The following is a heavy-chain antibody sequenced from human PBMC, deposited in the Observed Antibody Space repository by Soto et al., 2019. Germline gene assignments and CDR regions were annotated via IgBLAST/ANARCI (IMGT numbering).Heavy chain of an antibody. Sequence: ASVKVSCKASGYTFTSYAMNWVRQAPGQRLEWMGWINAGNGNTKYSQRFQDRVTITADESTNTVYMELSSLRSEDTAVYFCARDKGRPRLGGNYYYITDVWGQGTSVTVSS. D-gene: IGHD5-12*01. CDR1: GYTFTSYA. V-gene: IGHV1-3*01. CDR2: INAGNGNT. J-gene: IGHJ6*02. CDR3: ARDKGRPRLGGNYYYITDV.